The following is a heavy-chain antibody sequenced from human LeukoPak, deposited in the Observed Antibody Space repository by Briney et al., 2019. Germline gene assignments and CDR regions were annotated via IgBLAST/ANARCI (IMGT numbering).Heavy chain of an antibody. V-gene: IGHV1-2*02. D-gene: IGHD3-3*02. Sequence: ASVKVSCKTSGYTFIAYYVHWVRQAPGQGLEWMGWISPNTGDTTYAQQFQGRVTMTRETSLSTVYMELSSLRSDDTAVYYCARVVFDGSISRRFDSWGQGTQVAVFS. CDR1: GYTFIAYY. J-gene: IGHJ4*02. CDR2: ISPNTGDT. CDR3: ARVVFDGSISRRFDS.